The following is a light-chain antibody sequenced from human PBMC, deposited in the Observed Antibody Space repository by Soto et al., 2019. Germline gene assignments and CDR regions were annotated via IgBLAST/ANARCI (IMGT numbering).Light chain of an antibody. Sequence: EIVLTQYPGTLSLSPGERASLSCRASQSVGNFLVWYQQKPGQAPSLLIYDTSNRATGIPARFSVSGSGTDFTLTISSLEPEDFAIYYCHPYGNWPLTFGGGTKVEIK. CDR1: QSVGNF. V-gene: IGKV3-11*01. J-gene: IGKJ4*01. CDR2: DTS. CDR3: HPYGNWPLT.